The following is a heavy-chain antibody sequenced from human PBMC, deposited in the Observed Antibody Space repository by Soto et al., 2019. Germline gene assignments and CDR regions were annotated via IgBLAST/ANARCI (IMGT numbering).Heavy chain of an antibody. CDR1: GYTFTSYY. Sequence: ASVKVSCKASGYTFTSYYMHWVRQAPGQGLEWMGIINPSGGSTSYAQKFQGRVTMTRDTSKNTLYLQMNSLRAEDTAVYYCAKSPGMYYYDSSGYYHYDYWGQGTLVTVSS. CDR3: AKSPGMYYYDSSGYYHYDY. D-gene: IGHD3-22*01. J-gene: IGHJ4*02. CDR2: INPSGGST. V-gene: IGHV1-46*01.